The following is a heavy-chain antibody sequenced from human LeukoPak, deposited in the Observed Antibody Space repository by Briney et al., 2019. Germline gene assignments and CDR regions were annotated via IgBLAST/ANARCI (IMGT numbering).Heavy chain of an antibody. J-gene: IGHJ4*02. CDR3: ARAQQLGISDY. CDR2: IYYSGST. V-gene: IGHV4-59*01. D-gene: IGHD7-27*01. CDR1: GGSIGSYY. Sequence: PSETLSLTCTVSGGSIGSYYWSWIRQPPGKGLEWIGYIYYSGSTNYNPSLKSRVTISVDTSKNQFSLKLSSVTAADTAVYYCARAQQLGISDYWGQGTLVTVSS.